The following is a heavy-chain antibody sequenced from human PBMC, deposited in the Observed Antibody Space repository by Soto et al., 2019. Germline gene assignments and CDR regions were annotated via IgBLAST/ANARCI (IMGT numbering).Heavy chain of an antibody. CDR2: ISYDGSNK. D-gene: IGHD3-3*01. Sequence: GGSLRLSCAASGFTFSSYAMHWVRQAPGKGLEWVAVISYDGSNKYYADSVKGRFTISRDNSKNTLYLQMNSLRAEDTAVYYCARSRFLEYPLYYYYYGMDVWGQGTTVTVSS. V-gene: IGHV3-30-3*01. CDR1: GFTFSSYA. CDR3: ARSRFLEYPLYYYYYGMDV. J-gene: IGHJ6*02.